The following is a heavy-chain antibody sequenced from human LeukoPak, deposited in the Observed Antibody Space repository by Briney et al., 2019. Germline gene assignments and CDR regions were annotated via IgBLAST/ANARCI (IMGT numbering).Heavy chain of an antibody. Sequence: SETLSLTCAVSGGSISSSNWWSWVRQSPGKGLEWIGEIYHSGGTNYNPSLKSRVTISVDKSKNQFSLKLSSVTAADTAVYYCARVRGARANYFDYWGQGTLVTVSS. CDR3: ARVRGARANYFDY. J-gene: IGHJ4*02. D-gene: IGHD2-15*01. CDR2: IYHSGGT. V-gene: IGHV4-4*02. CDR1: GGSISSSNW.